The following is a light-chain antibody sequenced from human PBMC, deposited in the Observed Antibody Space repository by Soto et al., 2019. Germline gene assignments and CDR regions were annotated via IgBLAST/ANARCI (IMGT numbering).Light chain of an antibody. Sequence: DIQMTQSPSSLSVSVGDRVTITCRASQNIGTSLNWYQMKLGRAPTLLIYSASTLQSGAPSRFSGGGSGTDFTLTINSLQPEDFATYSCQQTYNAPCTFGQGTTLEIK. CDR1: QNIGTS. CDR3: QQTYNAPCT. V-gene: IGKV1-39*01. CDR2: SAS. J-gene: IGKJ2*02.